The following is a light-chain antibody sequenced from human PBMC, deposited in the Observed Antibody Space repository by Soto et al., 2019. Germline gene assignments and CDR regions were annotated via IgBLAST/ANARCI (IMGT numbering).Light chain of an antibody. CDR1: QTVTSNY. Sequence: EIVLTQSPGTLSLSPGERATLSCRASQTVTSNYLAWYQRKPGQAPRLLIYGASSRATDIPDRFSGSGSGTDFTHTITRLEPEDFAVYFCQQYAGSPSTFGQGTKVEIK. CDR3: QQYAGSPST. J-gene: IGKJ1*01. V-gene: IGKV3-20*01. CDR2: GAS.